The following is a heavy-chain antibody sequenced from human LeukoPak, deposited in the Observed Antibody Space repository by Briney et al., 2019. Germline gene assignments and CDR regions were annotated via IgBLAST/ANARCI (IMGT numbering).Heavy chain of an antibody. CDR1: GGSISSSNW. J-gene: IGHJ4*02. V-gene: IGHV4-4*02. CDR2: IYHSGST. D-gene: IGHD1-26*01. Sequence: SGILSLTCAVSGGSISSSNWWSWVRQPPGKGLEWIGEIYHSGSTNYNPSLKSRVTISVDKSKNQFSLKPSSVTAADTAVYYCARVTSGSYSGDYWGQGTLVTVSS. CDR3: ARVTSGSYSGDY.